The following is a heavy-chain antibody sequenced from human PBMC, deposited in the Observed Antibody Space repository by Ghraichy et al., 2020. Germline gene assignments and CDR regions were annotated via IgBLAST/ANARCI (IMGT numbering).Heavy chain of an antibody. V-gene: IGHV3-64D*06. CDR2: ISGNGGST. Sequence: GGSLRLSCSASGFTFSSYAMHWVRQAPGKGLQYVSEISGNGGSTYYADSVRGRFTISRDNSRNTLYLQMSSLRVEDTAVYYCVKDRGYCTNGVCYRSYHFDYWGQGTLVTVSS. D-gene: IGHD2-8*01. J-gene: IGHJ4*02. CDR1: GFTFSSYA. CDR3: VKDRGYCTNGVCYRSYHFDY.